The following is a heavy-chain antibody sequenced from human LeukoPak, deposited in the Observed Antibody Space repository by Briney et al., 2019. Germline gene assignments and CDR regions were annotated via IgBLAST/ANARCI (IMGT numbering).Heavy chain of an antibody. CDR1: GYTFTSYG. CDR3: ARGGRTTGTTWGKRENWFDP. J-gene: IGHJ5*02. D-gene: IGHD1-1*01. CDR2: MNPNSGNT. Sequence: GASVKVSCKASGYTFTSYGISWVRQAPGQGLEWMGWMNPNSGNTGYAQKFQGRVTITRNTSISTAYMELSSLRSEDTAVYYCARGGRTTGTTWGKRENWFDPWGQGTLVTVSS. V-gene: IGHV1-8*03.